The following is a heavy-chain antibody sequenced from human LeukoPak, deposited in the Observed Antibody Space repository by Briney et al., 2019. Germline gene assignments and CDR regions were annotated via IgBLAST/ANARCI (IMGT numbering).Heavy chain of an antibody. CDR3: ASSAEMATITGDY. J-gene: IGHJ4*02. Sequence: GGSLRLSCAASGFTFSSYAMSWVRQAPGKGLEWVAVISYDGSNKYYADSVKGRFTISRDNSKNTLYLQMNSLRAEDTAVYYCASSAEMATITGDYWGQGTLVTVSS. CDR1: GFTFSSYA. D-gene: IGHD5-24*01. V-gene: IGHV3-30-3*01. CDR2: ISYDGSNK.